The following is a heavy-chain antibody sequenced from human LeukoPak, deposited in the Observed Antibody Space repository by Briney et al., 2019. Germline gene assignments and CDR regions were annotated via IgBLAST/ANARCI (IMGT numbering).Heavy chain of an antibody. CDR2: IYTSGST. J-gene: IGHJ5*02. V-gene: IGHV4-61*02. Sequence: SETLSLTCTVSGGSISSGSYYWSWIRQPAGKGLEWIGRIYTSGSTNYNPSLKSRVTISVDTFKNQFSLKLSSVTAADTAVYYCARSPLGVTLNWFDPWGQGALVTVSS. CDR3: ARSPLGVTLNWFDP. CDR1: GGSISSGSYY. D-gene: IGHD3-3*01.